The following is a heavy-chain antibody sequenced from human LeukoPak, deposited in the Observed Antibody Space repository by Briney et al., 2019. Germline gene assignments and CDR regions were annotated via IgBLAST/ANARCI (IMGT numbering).Heavy chain of an antibody. Sequence: GGSLRLSCGASGFSFSSQAMSWVRQAPGKGLEWVSAISGSGGSTYYADSVKGRFTISRDNSKNTVYLQMNNLRPDDSAVYHCLKGGWATIGPPKDWGQGTQVSVSS. J-gene: IGHJ4*02. CDR1: GFSFSSQA. V-gene: IGHV3-23*01. CDR2: ISGSGGST. CDR3: LKGGWATIGPPKD. D-gene: IGHD5-24*01.